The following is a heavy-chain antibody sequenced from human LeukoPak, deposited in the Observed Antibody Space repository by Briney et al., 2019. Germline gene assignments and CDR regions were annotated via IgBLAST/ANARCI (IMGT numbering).Heavy chain of an antibody. D-gene: IGHD3-22*01. Sequence: GGSLRLSCAASGFTFTNYNMNWARQTPGKGLEWVSHISSGSSTIYYTDSVKGRFTISRDNAKNSLYLQMNSLRDEDTAVYYCARGYYDSSGYLTFDYWGQGTLVTVSS. J-gene: IGHJ4*02. CDR2: ISSGSSTI. CDR1: GFTFTNYN. CDR3: ARGYYDSSGYLTFDY. V-gene: IGHV3-48*02.